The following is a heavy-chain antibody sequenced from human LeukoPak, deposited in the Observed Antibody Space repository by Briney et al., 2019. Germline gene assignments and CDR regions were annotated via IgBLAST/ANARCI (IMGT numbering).Heavy chain of an antibody. CDR1: GYSFTSYW. CDR3: ARPYSMTKYYFDY. V-gene: IGHV5-51*01. Sequence: GESLKISCKGSGYSFTSYWIGWVRQMPGKGLEWTGIIYPGDSDTRYSPSFQGQVTISADKSISTAYLQWSSLKASDTAMYYCARPYSMTKYYFDYWGQGTLVTVSS. J-gene: IGHJ4*02. CDR2: IYPGDSDT. D-gene: IGHD2-21*01.